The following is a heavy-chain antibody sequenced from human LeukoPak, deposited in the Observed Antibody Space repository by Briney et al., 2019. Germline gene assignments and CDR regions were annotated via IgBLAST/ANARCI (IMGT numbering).Heavy chain of an antibody. V-gene: IGHV3-23*01. CDR3: AKNPYSSGSRVLFDY. D-gene: IGHD6-19*01. Sequence: GGSLRLSRAASRFTFSSYAMSWVRPAPGKGVEWVSAICGSGGSTYYADSVKRRFTISRDNSKNTLYLQMNRMRAEDTAVYYCAKNPYSSGSRVLFDYWGQGTLVTVSS. CDR1: RFTFSSYA. J-gene: IGHJ4*01. CDR2: ICGSGGST.